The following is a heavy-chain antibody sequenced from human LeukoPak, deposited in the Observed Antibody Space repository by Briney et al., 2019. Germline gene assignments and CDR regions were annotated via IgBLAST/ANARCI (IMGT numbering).Heavy chain of an antibody. CDR2: IRYEGSNK. D-gene: IGHD2-2*01. Sequence: GGSLRLSCAASGFTFSSHGMHWVRQARGKGLEWVAFIRYEGSNKYYADSVKGRFTISRDNSKNTLYLQMNSLRAEDTAVYYCARDDTGYCSSTSCYSGAFDIWGQGTMVTVSS. J-gene: IGHJ3*02. CDR1: GFTFSSHG. V-gene: IGHV3-30*02. CDR3: ARDDTGYCSSTSCYSGAFDI.